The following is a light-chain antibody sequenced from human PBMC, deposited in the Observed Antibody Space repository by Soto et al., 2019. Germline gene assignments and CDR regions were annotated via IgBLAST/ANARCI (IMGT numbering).Light chain of an antibody. CDR1: SSNIGAGYD. V-gene: IGLV1-40*01. CDR2: GNS. J-gene: IGLJ1*01. Sequence: QSVLTQPPSVSGAPGQRVTISCTGSSSNIGAGYDVHWYQHLPGTAPKLLIYGNSNRPSGVPDRFSGSKSGTSASLAITGLQAEHEADYYCQSYDRSLRGYVFGTGTKVTVL. CDR3: QSYDRSLRGYV.